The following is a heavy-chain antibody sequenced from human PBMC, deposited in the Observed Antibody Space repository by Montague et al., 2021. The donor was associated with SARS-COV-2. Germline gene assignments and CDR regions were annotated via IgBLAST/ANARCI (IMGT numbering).Heavy chain of an antibody. Sequence: TLSLTCTVSGGSISSGGYYWSWVRQPPGKGLDWIGYIFYRGGTYYNPSLKSRVSMSVDTSKIQFSLNLTSVTAADTAVYYCARANYYVMTSKANAMDVWGQGTTVTVSS. CDR3: ARANYYVMTSKANAMDV. CDR2: IFYRGGT. D-gene: IGHD3-10*02. J-gene: IGHJ6*02. V-gene: IGHV4-31*03. CDR1: GGSISSGGYY.